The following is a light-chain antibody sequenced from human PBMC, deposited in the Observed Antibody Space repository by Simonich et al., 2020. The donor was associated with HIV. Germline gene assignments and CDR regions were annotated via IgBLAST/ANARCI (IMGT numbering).Light chain of an antibody. CDR2: DVR. CDR1: SSDVGGYNY. J-gene: IGLJ3*02. V-gene: IGLV2-14*01. CDR3: CSYATTTTRV. Sequence: QSALTQPASVSGSPAQSITISCTGTSSDVGGYNYVSWYQQHPGKAPKLMLFDVRKRPSGVSNRFSGSKSGNTASLTISGLQAEDEADYYCCSYATTTTRVFGGGTKLTVL.